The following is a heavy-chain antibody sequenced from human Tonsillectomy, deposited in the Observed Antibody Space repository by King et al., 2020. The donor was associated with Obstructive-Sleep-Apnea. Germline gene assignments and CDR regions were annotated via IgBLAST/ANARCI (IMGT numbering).Heavy chain of an antibody. CDR2: IYYSGST. Sequence: VQLQESGPGLVKPSQTLSLTCTVSGDSIRSGGYYWSWVRQHPGKGLEWIGYIYYSGSTYYNPSLKSRVTLSVDTSKNQFSLKLSSVTAADAALYYCAGSYSSGWHDYWGQGALVTVSS. CDR1: GDSIRSGGYY. J-gene: IGHJ4*02. V-gene: IGHV4-31*03. D-gene: IGHD6-19*01. CDR3: AGSYSSGWHDY.